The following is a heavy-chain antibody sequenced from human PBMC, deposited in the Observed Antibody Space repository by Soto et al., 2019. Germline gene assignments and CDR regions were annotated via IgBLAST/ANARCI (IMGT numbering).Heavy chain of an antibody. D-gene: IGHD3-10*01. J-gene: IGHJ5*02. Sequence: EVQLVESGGGLVKPGGSLRLSCAASGFTFSSYSMNWVRQAPGKGLEWVSSISSSSSYIYYADSVKGRFTISRDNAKNSLYLQMNSLRAEDTAVYYCARDGGTMVRGLVLFFDPWGQGTLVTVSS. V-gene: IGHV3-21*01. CDR3: ARDGGTMVRGLVLFFDP. CDR2: ISSSSSYI. CDR1: GFTFSSYS.